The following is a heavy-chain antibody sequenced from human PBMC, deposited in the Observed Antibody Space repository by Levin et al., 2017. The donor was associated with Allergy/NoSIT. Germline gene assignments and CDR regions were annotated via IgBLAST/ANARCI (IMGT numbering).Heavy chain of an antibody. D-gene: IGHD6-13*01. CDR3: ARDVGYSSSWTDEIDY. J-gene: IGHJ4*02. Sequence: GGSLRLSCAASGFTFSSYGMHWVRQAPGKGLEWVAVIWYDGSNKYYADSVKGRFTISRDNSKNTLYLQMNSLRAEDTAGYYCARDVGYSSSWTDEIDYWGQGTLVTVSS. V-gene: IGHV3-33*01. CDR2: IWYDGSNK. CDR1: GFTFSSYG.